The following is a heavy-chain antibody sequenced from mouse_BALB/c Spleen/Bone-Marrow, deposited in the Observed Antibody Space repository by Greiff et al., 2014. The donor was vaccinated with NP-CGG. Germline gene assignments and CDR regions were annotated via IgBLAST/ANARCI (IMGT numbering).Heavy chain of an antibody. Sequence: VQLVESGPGLVAPSQSLSITCTVSGFSLTSYGVHWVRQPPGKGLEWLGVIWAGGSTNYNSALMSRLSISKDSSKSQVFLKMSSLQTDDTAMYYCARVYLWYFDVWGAGTTVTVSS. J-gene: IGHJ1*01. D-gene: IGHD2-3*01. CDR3: ARVYLWYFDV. CDR1: GFSLTSYG. V-gene: IGHV2-9*02. CDR2: IWAGGST.